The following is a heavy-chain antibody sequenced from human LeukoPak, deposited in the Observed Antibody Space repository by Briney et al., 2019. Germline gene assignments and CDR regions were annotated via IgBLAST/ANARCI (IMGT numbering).Heavy chain of an antibody. CDR2: ISGSGGST. CDR1: GFTFSSYA. D-gene: IGHD3-3*01. Sequence: PGGSLRLSCAASGFTFSSYAMSWVRQAPGKGLEWVSAISGSGGSTYYADSVKGRFTISRDNSKNTLYLQMNGLRAEDTAVYYCAKGWEFRVVIPAAVSWGQGTLVTVSS. CDR3: AKGWEFRVVIPAAVS. V-gene: IGHV3-23*01. J-gene: IGHJ5*02.